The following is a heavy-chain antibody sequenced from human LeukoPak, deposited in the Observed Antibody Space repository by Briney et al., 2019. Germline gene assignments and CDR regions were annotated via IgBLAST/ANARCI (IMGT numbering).Heavy chain of an antibody. Sequence: GGSLRLSCAASGFTFSNYGMSWVRQAPGKGLEWVSAISGSGVTTYYADSVKGRFTISRDNSKNTLYLQMNSLRAEDTAVYYCAKGGYSGYDAFFDYWGQGTLVTVSS. D-gene: IGHD5-12*01. CDR3: AKGGYSGYDAFFDY. V-gene: IGHV3-23*01. CDR1: GFTFSNYG. CDR2: ISGSGVTT. J-gene: IGHJ4*02.